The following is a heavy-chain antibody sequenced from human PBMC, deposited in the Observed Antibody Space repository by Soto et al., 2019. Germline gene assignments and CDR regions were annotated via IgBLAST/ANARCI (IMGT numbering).Heavy chain of an antibody. CDR2: IFPGDSDT. J-gene: IGHJ4*02. Sequence: EVQLVQSGAEVKKPGESLQISCKGSGYSFTNYWIGWVRQMPGKGLEWMGIIFPGDSDTRYSPSFQGQVTISADKSISTAYLQWRSLKASDTAMYYCARLNIAVAGHFDYWGQGTLVTVSS. CDR1: GYSFTNYW. D-gene: IGHD6-19*01. CDR3: ARLNIAVAGHFDY. V-gene: IGHV5-51*03.